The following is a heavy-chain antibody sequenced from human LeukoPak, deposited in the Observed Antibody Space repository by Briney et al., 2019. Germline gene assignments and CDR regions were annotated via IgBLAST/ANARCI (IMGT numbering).Heavy chain of an antibody. Sequence: GRSLRLSCAASGFTFSSYAMHWVRQAPGKGLEWVAVISYDGSNKYYADTVKSRFTISRDNSKNTLYLQMNSLRAEDTAVYYCAREVGHAMTPCFDYWGQGTLVTVSS. D-gene: IGHD2-2*01. V-gene: IGHV3-30-3*01. CDR3: AREVGHAMTPCFDY. CDR2: ISYDGSNK. CDR1: GFTFSSYA. J-gene: IGHJ4*02.